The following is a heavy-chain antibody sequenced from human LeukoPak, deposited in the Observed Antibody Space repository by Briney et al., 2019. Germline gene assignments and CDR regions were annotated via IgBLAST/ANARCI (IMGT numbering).Heavy chain of an antibody. CDR1: GFTFSSYW. V-gene: IGHV3-74*01. J-gene: IGHJ4*02. Sequence: GGSLRLSCAASGFTFSSYWMHWVRQAPGKGLVWVSRINTDGSSTSYADSVKGRFTISRDNAKNTLYLQMNSLRAEDTAVYYCAREEALAAAGRAYYFDYWGQGTLVTVSS. CDR2: INTDGSST. D-gene: IGHD6-13*01. CDR3: AREEALAAAGRAYYFDY.